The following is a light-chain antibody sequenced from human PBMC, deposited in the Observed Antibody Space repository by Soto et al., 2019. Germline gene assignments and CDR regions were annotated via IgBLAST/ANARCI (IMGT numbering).Light chain of an antibody. CDR3: IRGLRTPRT. Sequence: DIVMTQSPLSLPVTPGEPASISCRSSQSLLHSNGDYYLDWYLQKPGQSRQLLIYLGSNRTSGVPDRFSGRGSGTDFTLKSSRVEAEDVGVYYSIRGLRTPRTFGPETKVDIK. CDR1: QSLLHSNGDYY. CDR2: LGS. V-gene: IGKV2-28*01. J-gene: IGKJ3*01.